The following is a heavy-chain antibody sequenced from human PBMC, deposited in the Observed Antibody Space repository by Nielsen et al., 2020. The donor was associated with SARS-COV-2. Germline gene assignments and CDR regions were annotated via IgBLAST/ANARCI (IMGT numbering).Heavy chain of an antibody. CDR2: FNPENGER. V-gene: IGHV1-24*01. CDR3: TTSGPIYYHDSGGYFRFDY. Sequence: WVRQAPGQGLEWIGSFNPENGERLYAQKFQGRVTVTEDTSTDTGYMELSSLTSEDTAFYYCTTSGPIYYHDSGGYFRFDYWGQGSVVTVSS. J-gene: IGHJ4*02. D-gene: IGHD3-22*01.